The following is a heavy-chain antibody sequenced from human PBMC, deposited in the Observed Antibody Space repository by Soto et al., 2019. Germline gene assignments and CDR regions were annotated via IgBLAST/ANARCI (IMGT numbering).Heavy chain of an antibody. V-gene: IGHV1-69*06. CDR1: GGTFRSYA. D-gene: IGHD3-3*01. CDR2: IIPIIGTT. Sequence: SVKVSCKASGGTFRSYAITWVRQAPGQGLEWMGWIIPIIGTTDYAQKFQGRVTITGDTSASTVYMELSSLRSEDTAVYYCARPAHFDDLSGYASHFDYWGQGTQVTVSS. J-gene: IGHJ4*02. CDR3: ARPAHFDDLSGYASHFDY.